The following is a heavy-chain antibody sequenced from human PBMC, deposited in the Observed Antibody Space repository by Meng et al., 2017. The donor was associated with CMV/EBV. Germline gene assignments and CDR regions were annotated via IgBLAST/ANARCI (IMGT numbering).Heavy chain of an antibody. Sequence: QVQLQGPAPGLVKPSTTLPLPCTVSGGSISSGEYYWSWIRQPPGKGLEWIGYTYYSGSTYYNPSLKSRVTISVDTSKNQFSLKLSSVTAADTAVYYCARAAPDYYDSSGPPDYWGQGTLVTVSS. D-gene: IGHD3-22*01. CDR3: ARAAPDYYDSSGPPDY. V-gene: IGHV4-30-4*08. CDR1: GGSISSGEYY. CDR2: TYYSGST. J-gene: IGHJ4*02.